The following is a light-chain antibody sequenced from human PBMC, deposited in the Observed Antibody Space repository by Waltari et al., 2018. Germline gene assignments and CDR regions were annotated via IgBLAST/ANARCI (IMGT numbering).Light chain of an antibody. CDR3: LQYDSDART. CDR2: HAS. CDR1: QSISTL. J-gene: IGKJ1*01. Sequence: DIQMTQSPSTLSASVGDRVTFTCRASQSISTLLSWYQQKPGKVPTLLSYHASKLESGVPSRFRGSGSGTEFTLTISSLQPDDFAGYHCLQYDSDARTFGQGTKVEIK. V-gene: IGKV1-5*03.